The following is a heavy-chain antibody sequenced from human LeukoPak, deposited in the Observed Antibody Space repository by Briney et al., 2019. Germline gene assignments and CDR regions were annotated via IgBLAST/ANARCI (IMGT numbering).Heavy chain of an antibody. CDR1: GATFSSYA. V-gene: IGHV1-69*01. CDR3: ARGRVEIFGVVITVDY. Sequence: ASVKLSCSAAGATFSSYATMWVRQAPGHGRGLLGGIIPIVGTANYTQKLQGRVTITADESTSTAYMERSSLRSEDTAVNYCARGRVEIFGVVITVDYWGQGTLVTVSS. CDR2: IIPIVGTA. D-gene: IGHD3-3*01. J-gene: IGHJ4*02.